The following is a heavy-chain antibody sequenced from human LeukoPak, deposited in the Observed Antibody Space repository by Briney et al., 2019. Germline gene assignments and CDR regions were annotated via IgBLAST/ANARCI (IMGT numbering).Heavy chain of an antibody. D-gene: IGHD3-3*01. CDR3: AKEVSGGYYDFWSGYSDY. J-gene: IGHJ4*02. Sequence: GGSLRLSCAASGFTFSSYGMHWVRQAPGKGLEWVAFIRYDGSNKYYADSVKGRFTISRDNSKNTLYLQMNSLRAEDTAVYYCAKEVSGGYYDFWSGYSDYWGQGTLVTVSS. CDR1: GFTFSSYG. V-gene: IGHV3-30*02. CDR2: IRYDGSNK.